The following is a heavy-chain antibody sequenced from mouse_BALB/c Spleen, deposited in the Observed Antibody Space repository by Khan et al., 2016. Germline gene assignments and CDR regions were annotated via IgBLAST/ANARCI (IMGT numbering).Heavy chain of an antibody. CDR2: INYSGST. CDR1: VYSITSHYS. CDR3: STSSSGYWYYFDY. Sequence: EVQLQESGPDLVKPSQSLSLTCTVTVYSITSHYSWHWIRHFPGNKLEWMGNINYSGSTNYNPSLKSRISITRDTSKNQFFLQLNSVTTEDTATYYCSTSSSGYWYYFDYWGQGTALTVSS. J-gene: IGHJ2*01. D-gene: IGHD3-1*01. V-gene: IGHV3-1*02.